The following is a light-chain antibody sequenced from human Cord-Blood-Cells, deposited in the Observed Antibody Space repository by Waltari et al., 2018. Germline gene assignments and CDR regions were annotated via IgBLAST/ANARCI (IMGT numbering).Light chain of an antibody. J-gene: IGKJ1*01. V-gene: IGKV3-20*01. CDR2: GAS. CDR1: QSVSSSY. CDR3: QQYGSSRT. Sequence: ELVLTQSPGTLSLSPGDRATLPCRASQSVSSSYLAWYQQKPGQAPRLLIYGASSRATGIPDRFSGSGSGTDFTLTISRLEPEDFAVYYCQQYGSSRTFGQGTKVEIK.